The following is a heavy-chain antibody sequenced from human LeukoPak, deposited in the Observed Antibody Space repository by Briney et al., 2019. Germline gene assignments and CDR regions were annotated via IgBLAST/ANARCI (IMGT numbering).Heavy chain of an antibody. CDR3: ARAWGGWSPLTFDY. CDR1: GFTFSSYE. D-gene: IGHD6-19*01. J-gene: IGHJ4*02. V-gene: IGHV3-48*03. Sequence: LSGGSLRLSCAASGFTFSSYEMNWVRQAPGKGLEWVSYISLSGSSLYYADSVKGRFTTSRDNAKNSLFLQMNSLRAEDTAVYYCARAWGGWSPLTFDYWGQGTLVTVSS. CDR2: ISLSGSSL.